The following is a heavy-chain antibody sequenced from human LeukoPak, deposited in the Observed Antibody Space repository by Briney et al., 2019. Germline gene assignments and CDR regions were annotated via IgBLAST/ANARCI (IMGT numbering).Heavy chain of an antibody. D-gene: IGHD3-3*01. Sequence: GGSLRLSCAASGFTFDDYGMSWVRQAPGKGLEWVSGINWNGGSTGYADSVKGRFTISRDNAKNYLYLQMNSLRAEDTALYYCARGGITIFGVVSYMDVWGKGTTVTVSS. J-gene: IGHJ6*03. CDR3: ARGGITIFGVVSYMDV. CDR1: GFTFDDYG. V-gene: IGHV3-20*04. CDR2: INWNGGST.